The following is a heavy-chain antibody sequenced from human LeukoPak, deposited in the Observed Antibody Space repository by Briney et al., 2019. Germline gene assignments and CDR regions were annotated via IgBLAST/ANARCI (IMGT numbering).Heavy chain of an antibody. CDR2: INHSGST. J-gene: IGHJ3*02. CDR3: ARSSRWFGGAFDI. CDR1: GGSFSGYY. V-gene: IGHV4-34*01. D-gene: IGHD6-13*01. Sequence: SEILSLTCAVYGGSFSGYYWSWIRQPPGKGLEWIGEINHSGSTNYNPSLKSRVTISVDTSKNQFSLKLSSVTAADTAVYYCARSSRWFGGAFDIWGQGTMVTVSS.